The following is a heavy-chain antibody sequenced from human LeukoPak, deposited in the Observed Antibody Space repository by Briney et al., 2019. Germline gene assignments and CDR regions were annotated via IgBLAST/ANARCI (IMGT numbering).Heavy chain of an antibody. CDR1: GYTFTSYA. CDR2: INAGNGNT. J-gene: IGHJ4*02. V-gene: IGHV1-3*03. D-gene: IGHD5-12*01. CDR3: ARGVESGYDFVY. Sequence: GASVKVSCNASGYTFTSYAMHWVRQAPGQRLEWMGWINAGNGNTKYSQEFQGRVTITRDTSASTAYMELSSLRSEDMAVYYCARGVESGYDFVYWGQGTLVTVSS.